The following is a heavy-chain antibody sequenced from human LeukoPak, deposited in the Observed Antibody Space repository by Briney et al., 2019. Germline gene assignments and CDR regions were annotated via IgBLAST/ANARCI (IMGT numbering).Heavy chain of an antibody. CDR2: IKSDGSAT. J-gene: IGHJ4*02. CDR3: ARVGGRGSIGGDC. CDR1: GFTFSTYW. V-gene: IGHV3-74*03. D-gene: IGHD3-10*01. Sequence: GGSLRLSCAASGFTFSTYWMHWVRQAPGKGLVWVSRIKSDGSATTYGDFVKGRFTVSRDNAKNTLYLQMSSLRAEDTAMYFCARVGGRGSIGGDCWGQGTLVTVSS.